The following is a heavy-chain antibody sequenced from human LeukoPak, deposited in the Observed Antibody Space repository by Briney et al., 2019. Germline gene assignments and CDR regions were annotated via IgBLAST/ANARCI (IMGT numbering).Heavy chain of an antibody. Sequence: GGSLRLSCAASGFTFSSYYRHWVRQATGKGLEWVSAIGNAGDTYYPGSVKGRFTISRENAKNSLYLQMNSLRAGDTDVYYCASGGYYGSGSYPDYWGQGTLVTVSS. CDR1: GFTFSSYY. CDR3: ASGGYYGSGSYPDY. J-gene: IGHJ4*02. CDR2: IGNAGDT. D-gene: IGHD3-10*01. V-gene: IGHV3-13*01.